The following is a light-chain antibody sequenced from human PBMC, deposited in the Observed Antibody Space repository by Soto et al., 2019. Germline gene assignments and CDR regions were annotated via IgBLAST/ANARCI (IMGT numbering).Light chain of an antibody. CDR2: AAS. V-gene: IGKV1-39*01. J-gene: IGKJ1*01. Sequence: DIQMTQSPSSLSASVEDRVMIXXRASQSISNHVNWYQQKPGQAPKLXRFAASSLQRLGPSSFSGSGAGTEFTLTISSLQPDDFATYSCQQSSSTPRTFGQGTKVDIK. CDR3: QQSSSTPRT. CDR1: QSISNH.